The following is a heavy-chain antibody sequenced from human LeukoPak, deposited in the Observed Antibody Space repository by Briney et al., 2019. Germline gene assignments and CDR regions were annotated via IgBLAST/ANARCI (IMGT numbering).Heavy chain of an antibody. CDR3: ARHYSPVYGAYWYFDL. D-gene: IGHD4-17*01. CDR2: FYYSGTT. Sequence: KASETLSLTCTVSGGSISSYYWSWIRQPPGKGLEWIGFFYYSGTTNYNPSLKSRVTISVDTSKNQFSLKLSSVTAADTAVCYCARHYSPVYGAYWYFDLWGRGTLVTVSS. J-gene: IGHJ2*01. CDR1: GGSISSYY. V-gene: IGHV4-59*08.